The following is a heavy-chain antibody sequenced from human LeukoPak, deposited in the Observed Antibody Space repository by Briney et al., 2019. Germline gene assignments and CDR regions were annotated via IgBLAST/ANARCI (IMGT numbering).Heavy chain of an antibody. J-gene: IGHJ6*02. V-gene: IGHV3-21*01. CDR3: ARHTGPYYSSGSYGLDV. D-gene: IGHD3-10*01. Sequence: GGSLRLSCVASGFTFSAYNMNWVRQAPGKGLEWVSSISSSGTSIYYAESSKGRFTISRDNAKNSLYLQMNSLRAEDTAVYYCARHTGPYYSSGSYGLDVWGQGTTVIVSS. CDR1: GFTFSAYN. CDR2: ISSSGTSI.